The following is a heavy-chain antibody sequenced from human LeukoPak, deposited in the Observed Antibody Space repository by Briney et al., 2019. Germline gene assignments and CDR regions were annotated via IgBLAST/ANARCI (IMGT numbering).Heavy chain of an antibody. D-gene: IGHD2-21*02. V-gene: IGHV4-31*03. J-gene: IGHJ4*02. CDR1: GGSISSGGYY. CDR2: IYYSGST. Sequence: SETLSLTCTVSGGSISSGGYYWSWIRQHPGKGLEWIGYIYYSGSTYYNPSLKSRVTTSVDTSKNQFSLKLSSVTAADTAVYYCARTSAPYCGGDCYRPFDYWGQGTLVTVSS. CDR3: ARTSAPYCGGDCYRPFDY.